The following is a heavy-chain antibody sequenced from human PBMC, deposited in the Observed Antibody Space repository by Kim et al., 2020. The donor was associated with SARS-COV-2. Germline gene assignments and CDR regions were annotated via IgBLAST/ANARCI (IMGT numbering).Heavy chain of an antibody. D-gene: IGHD2-15*01. CDR2: IYYSGST. CDR1: GGSISSYY. CDR3: ARDGCSGGSCRMMYYYYGMDV. V-gene: IGHV4-59*01. Sequence: SETLSLTCTVSGGSISSYYWSWIRQPPGKGLEWIGYIYYSGSTNYNPSLKSRVTISVDTSKNQFSLKLSSVTAADTAVYYCARDGCSGGSCRMMYYYYGMDVWGQGTTVTVSS. J-gene: IGHJ6*02.